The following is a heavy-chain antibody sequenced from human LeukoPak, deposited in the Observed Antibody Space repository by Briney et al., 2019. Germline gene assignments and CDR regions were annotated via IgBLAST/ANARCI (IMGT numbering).Heavy chain of an antibody. V-gene: IGHV3-21*01. Sequence: GGSLRLSCAASGFTFSSYSMNWVRQAPGKGLEWVSSISSSSSYIYYADSVKGRFTISRDNAKNSLYLQVNSLRAEDTAVYYCASGGMGATRYWGQGTLVTVSS. CDR2: ISSSSSYI. D-gene: IGHD1-26*01. CDR3: ASGGMGATRY. CDR1: GFTFSSYS. J-gene: IGHJ4*02.